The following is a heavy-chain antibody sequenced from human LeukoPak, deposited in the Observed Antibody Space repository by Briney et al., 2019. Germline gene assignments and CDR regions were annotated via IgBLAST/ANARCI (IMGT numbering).Heavy chain of an antibody. V-gene: IGHV3-48*03. CDR2: ISSSGSTI. CDR3: ARKYYYDSSGYKRYYYYYYMDV. D-gene: IGHD3-22*01. J-gene: IGHJ6*03. Sequence: PGGSLRLSCAASGFTFSSYEMNWVRQAPGKGLEWVSYISSSGSTIYYADPVKGRFTISRDNAKNSLYLQMNSLRAEDTADYYCARKYYYDSSGYKRYYYYYYMDVWGKGTTVTVSS. CDR1: GFTFSSYE.